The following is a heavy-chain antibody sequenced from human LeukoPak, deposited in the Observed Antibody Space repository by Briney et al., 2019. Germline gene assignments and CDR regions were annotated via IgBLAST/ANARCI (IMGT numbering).Heavy chain of an antibody. V-gene: IGHV4-4*07. J-gene: IGHJ3*02. CDR1: GGSISSYY. CDR2: IYSSGST. Sequence: SETLSLTCTVSGGSISSYYWSWIRQPAGKGLQWIGRIYSSGSTNYNPSLKSRVTMSVDTSKNQFSLTLSSVTATDTAVYYCARVRLSSRGYSDDAFDIWGRGTMVTVSS. CDR3: ARVRLSSRGYSDDAFDI. D-gene: IGHD3-22*01.